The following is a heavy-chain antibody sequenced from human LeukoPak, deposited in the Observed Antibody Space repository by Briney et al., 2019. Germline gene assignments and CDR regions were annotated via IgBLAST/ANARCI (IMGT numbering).Heavy chain of an antibody. CDR1: GFTVSSNY. J-gene: IGHJ4*02. Sequence: PGGSLRLSCAASGFTVSSNYMSWVRQAPGKGLEWVSVIYSGGSTYYADSVKGRFTISRHNSKNTLYLQMNSLRAEDTAVYYCARGRVSVYSSSWYYGYWGQGTLVTVSS. CDR2: IYSGGST. CDR3: ARGRVSVYSSSWYYGY. V-gene: IGHV3-53*01. D-gene: IGHD6-13*01.